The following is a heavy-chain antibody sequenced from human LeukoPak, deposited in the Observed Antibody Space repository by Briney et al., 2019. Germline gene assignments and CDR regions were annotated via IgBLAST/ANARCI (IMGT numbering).Heavy chain of an antibody. V-gene: IGHV3-23*01. CDR3: AKVSTDIVVVVAATNYFDY. CDR2: ISGSGGST. CDR1: GFTFSSYA. Sequence: SGGSLRLSCAASGFTFSSYAMSWVRQAPGKGLEWVSAISGSGGSTYYADSVKGRFTISRDNSKNTLYLQMNSLIAEDTAVYYCAKVSTDIVVVVAATNYFDYWGQGTLVTVSS. J-gene: IGHJ4*02. D-gene: IGHD2-15*01.